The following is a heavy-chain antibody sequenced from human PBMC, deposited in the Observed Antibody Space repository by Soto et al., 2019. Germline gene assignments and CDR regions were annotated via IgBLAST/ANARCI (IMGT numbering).Heavy chain of an antibody. CDR1: GYSFITHW. J-gene: IGHJ5*01. CDR3: TRPQSSGWYDF. CDR2: INPADSEI. V-gene: IGHV5-51*01. Sequence: GESLKISCKGSGYSFITHWIAWVRQMPGEGLEWMGIINPADSEIRYSPSFQGQVTISVDKSINTAYLQWSSLKASDTATYYCTRPQSSGWYDFWGQGTLVTVSS. D-gene: IGHD3-22*01.